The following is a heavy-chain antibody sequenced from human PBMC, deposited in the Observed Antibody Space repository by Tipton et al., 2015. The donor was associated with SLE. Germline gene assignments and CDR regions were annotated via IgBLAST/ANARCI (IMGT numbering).Heavy chain of an antibody. CDR1: GGSIRSYY. J-gene: IGHJ5*02. Sequence: TLSLTCTVSGGSIRSYYWSWIRLTPGKGLEWIGDIYYRGSPYYRESTTYNPSLESRATMSLDTPKNQFSLKLSSVTAADTAVYYCAGHPDFWSGQRWFDPWGQGTLVTVSS. CDR3: AGHPDFWSGQRWFDP. D-gene: IGHD3-3*01. V-gene: IGHV4-59*08. CDR2: IYYRGSPYYREST.